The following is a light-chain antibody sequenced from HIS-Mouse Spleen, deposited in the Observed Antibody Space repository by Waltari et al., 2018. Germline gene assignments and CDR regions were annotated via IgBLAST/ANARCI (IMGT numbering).Light chain of an antibody. CDR2: GAS. CDR3: QQYNNWPPT. Sequence: EIVMTQSPATLSVSPGERATLSCRASQSVSSNLAWYQQKPGQAHRRLIYGASIRSTGIPARFSGSGSGTEFTLTISILQSEDFAVYYCQQYNNWPPTFGQGTKVEIK. CDR1: QSVSSN. V-gene: IGKV3D-15*03. J-gene: IGKJ1*01.